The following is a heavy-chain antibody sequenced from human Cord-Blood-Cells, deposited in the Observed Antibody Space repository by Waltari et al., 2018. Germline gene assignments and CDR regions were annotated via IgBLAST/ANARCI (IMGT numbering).Heavy chain of an antibody. J-gene: IGHJ3*02. Sequence: QVQLQESGPGLVKPSETLSLTCTVSGYSISSGSYWGWIRQPPGKGLEWIGSIYNSGSTYDNPSLKRRVTISVDTCKNQFSVKLSAVTAADTAVYYCARLNGWNAFEIWGQGTMVTVSS. D-gene: IGHD3-3*01. CDR2: IYNSGST. CDR1: GYSISSGSY. CDR3: ARLNGWNAFEI. V-gene: IGHV4-38-2*02.